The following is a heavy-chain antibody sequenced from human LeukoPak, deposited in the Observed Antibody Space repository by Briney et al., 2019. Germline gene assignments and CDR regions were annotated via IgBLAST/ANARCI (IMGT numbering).Heavy chain of an antibody. CDR1: GYTFTGYY. V-gene: IGHV1-2*06. J-gene: IGHJ4*02. CDR2: INPNSGAT. Sequence: ASVKVSCKASGYTFTGYYMHWVRPAPGQGLEWKGRINPNSGATNYAQKFQGRVTMTRDTSISTAYMELSRLRSDDTAVYYCASTEEADLVIFGYWGQGTLVTVSS. D-gene: IGHD1-14*01. CDR3: ASTEEADLVIFGY.